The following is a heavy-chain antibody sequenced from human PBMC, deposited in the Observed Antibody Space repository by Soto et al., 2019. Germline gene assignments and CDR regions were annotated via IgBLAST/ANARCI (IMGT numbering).Heavy chain of an antibody. D-gene: IGHD6-13*01. CDR3: ARRAAAGWYYYYYGMYV. Sequence: QVQLQESGPGLVKPSQTLSLTCTVSGGSISSGDYYWSWIRQPPGKGLEWIGYIYYSGSTYYNPSLKSRVTISVDTSKNQYSLMLSSVTAADAAVYYCARRAAAGWYYYYYGMYVWGQGTTVTVSS. V-gene: IGHV4-30-4*01. J-gene: IGHJ6*02. CDR2: IYYSGST. CDR1: GGSISSGDYY.